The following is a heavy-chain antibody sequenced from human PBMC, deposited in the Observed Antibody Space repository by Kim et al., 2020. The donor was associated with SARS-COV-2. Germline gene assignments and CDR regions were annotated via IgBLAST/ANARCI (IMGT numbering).Heavy chain of an antibody. V-gene: IGHV4-59*01. J-gene: IGHJ4*02. Sequence: SETLSLTCTVSGGSISSYYWSWIRQPPGKGLEWIGYIYYSGSTNYNPSLKSRVTISVDTATNQFSLKLSSVTAADTAVYYCARWGTHFDYWGQGTLVTVSS. D-gene: IGHD1-1*01. CDR3: ARWGTHFDY. CDR1: GGSISSYY. CDR2: IYYSGST.